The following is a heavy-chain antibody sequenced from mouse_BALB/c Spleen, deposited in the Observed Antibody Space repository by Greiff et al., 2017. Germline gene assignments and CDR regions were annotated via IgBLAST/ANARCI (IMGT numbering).Heavy chain of an antibody. D-gene: IGHD1-1*01. CDR2: ISSGGGNT. Sequence: EVKLVESGGGLVKPGGSLKLSCAASGFTFSSYTMSWVRQTPEKRLEWVATISSGGGNTYYPDSVKGRFTISRDNAKNNLYLQISSLRSEDTALYYCARSYCGSSYWYFDVWGAGTTVTVSS. J-gene: IGHJ1*01. V-gene: IGHV5-9*03. CDR3: ARSYCGSSYWYFDV. CDR1: GFTFSSYT.